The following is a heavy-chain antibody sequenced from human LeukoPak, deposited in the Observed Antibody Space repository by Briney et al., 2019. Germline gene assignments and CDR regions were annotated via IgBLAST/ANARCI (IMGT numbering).Heavy chain of an antibody. D-gene: IGHD6-6*01. Sequence: ASVKVSCKASGGTFSSYAISWVRQAPGQGLEWMGGIIPIFGTANYAQKFQGRVTITADESTSTAYMELSSLRSEDTAVYYCASTYSSSSARLILYGGQGTLVTVSS. CDR2: IIPIFGTA. CDR3: ASTYSSSSARLILY. V-gene: IGHV1-69*13. CDR1: GGTFSSYA. J-gene: IGHJ4*02.